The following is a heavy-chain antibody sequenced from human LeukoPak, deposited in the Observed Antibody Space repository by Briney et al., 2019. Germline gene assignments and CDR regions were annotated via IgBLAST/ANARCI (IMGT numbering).Heavy chain of an antibody. CDR3: VVRGALYYYYYGMDV. CDR2: ISYDGSNK. V-gene: IGHV3-30-3*01. J-gene: IGHJ6*02. Sequence: GGSLRLSCAASGFTFSSYAMHWVHQAPGKGLEWVAVISYDGSNKYYADSVKGRFTISRDNSKNTLYLQMNSLRAEDTAVYYCVVRGALYYYYYGMDVWGQGTTVTVSS. D-gene: IGHD3-10*01. CDR1: GFTFSSYA.